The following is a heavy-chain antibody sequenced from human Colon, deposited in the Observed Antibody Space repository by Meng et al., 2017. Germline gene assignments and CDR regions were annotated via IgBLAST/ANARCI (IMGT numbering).Heavy chain of an antibody. Sequence: QVQLVQPGAEVKKPGASVKVSCKASGYTFTDYHMHWVRQAPGQGLEWMGRIDPNSGGTNYAQKFQGRVTMTRDTSITTAYMELSRLRSDDTAVYYCARVLFSGSYPSGYWGQGTLVTVSS. J-gene: IGHJ4*02. CDR3: ARVLFSGSYPSGY. CDR2: IDPNSGGT. V-gene: IGHV1-2*06. D-gene: IGHD1-26*01. CDR1: GYTFTDYH.